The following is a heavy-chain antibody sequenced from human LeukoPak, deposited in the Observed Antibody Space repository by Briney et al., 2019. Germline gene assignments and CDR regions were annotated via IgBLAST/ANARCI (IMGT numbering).Heavy chain of an antibody. Sequence: PGGSLRLSCAVSGLTFDDYAMSWVRQAPGRGLEWVSAISKSGGHTYYTPSAKGRFTIYRDNSKNTQYLQMNSLRAEDTAVYYCATSWGPDTSAFRWGRDGTDVWGQGTTVIVSS. J-gene: IGHJ6*02. CDR3: ATSWGPDTSAFRWGRDGTDV. V-gene: IGHV3-23*01. CDR1: GLTFDDYA. D-gene: IGHD3-16*01. CDR2: ISKSGGHT.